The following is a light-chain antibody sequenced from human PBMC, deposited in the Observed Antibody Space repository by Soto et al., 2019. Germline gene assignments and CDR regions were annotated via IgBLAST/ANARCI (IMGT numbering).Light chain of an antibody. V-gene: IGKV1-33*01. J-gene: IGKJ5*01. CDR3: QQYDNLPIT. Sequence: DIQMTQSPSSLSASVGDRVTITCQASQDISNYLNWYQQKPGKAPKLLIYDASNLETGVPSRFSGSGSGTDFTFTISSLQPEDIATYDCQQYDNLPITLGQGTRLEIK. CDR2: DAS. CDR1: QDISNY.